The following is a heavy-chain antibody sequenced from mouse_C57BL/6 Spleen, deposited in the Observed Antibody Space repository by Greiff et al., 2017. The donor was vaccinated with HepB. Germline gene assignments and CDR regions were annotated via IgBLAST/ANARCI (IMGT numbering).Heavy chain of an antibody. CDR2: IYPRSGNT. CDR1: GYTFTSYG. J-gene: IGHJ3*01. CDR3: ALITTASWFAY. Sequence: QVQLKESGAELARPGASVKLSCKASGYTFTSYGISWVKQRTGQGLEWIGEIYPRSGNTYYNEKFKGKATLTADKSSSTAYMELRSLTSEDSAVYFCALITTASWFAYWGQGTLVTVSA. V-gene: IGHV1-81*01. D-gene: IGHD1-1*01.